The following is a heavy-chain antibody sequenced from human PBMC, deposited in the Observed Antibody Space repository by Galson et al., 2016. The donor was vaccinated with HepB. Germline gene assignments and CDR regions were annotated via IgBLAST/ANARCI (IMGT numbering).Heavy chain of an antibody. CDR3: AKELRNYYVWGSLDH. CDR2: ISYDGSNK. D-gene: IGHD3-16*01. Sequence: SLRLSCAASGFTFSSYGMHWVRQAPGKGLEWVAVISYDGSNKNYSDSVKGRFTISRDNSKNTLYLQMNSLRAEDTAVYYCAKELRNYYVWGSLDHWGQGTLVTVSS. CDR1: GFTFSSYG. V-gene: IGHV3-30*18. J-gene: IGHJ4*02.